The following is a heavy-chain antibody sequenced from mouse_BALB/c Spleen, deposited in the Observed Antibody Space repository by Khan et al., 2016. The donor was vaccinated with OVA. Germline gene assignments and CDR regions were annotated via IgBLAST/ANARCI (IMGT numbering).Heavy chain of an antibody. Sequence: QVQLKESGAELVRPGTSVKLSCKTSGYIFTSYWIHWVKQRSGQGLEWIARIYPGTDNTYYNENFKDKATLTADKSSSTVNLQLSSLKSEDSAVFFCAREEALYYVDYWGQGTTLTVSS. CDR1: GYIFTSYW. V-gene: IGHV1-76*01. CDR3: AREEALYYVDY. J-gene: IGHJ2*01. D-gene: IGHD3-2*02. CDR2: IYPGTDNT.